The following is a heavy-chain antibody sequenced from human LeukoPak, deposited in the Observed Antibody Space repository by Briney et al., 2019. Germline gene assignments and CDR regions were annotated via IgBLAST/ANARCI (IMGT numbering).Heavy chain of an antibody. D-gene: IGHD5-18*01. CDR2: IYTSGSA. CDR3: ARGQEYRSGYTVTELGSGYFDY. Sequence: PSQTLSLTCTVSGGSISSGSYYWRWIRQPAGKGLEWIGRIYTSGSANYNPSLKSRVTISVDTSKNQFSLRLSSVTAADTAVYYCARGQEYRSGYTVTELGSGYFDYWGQGTLVTVSS. CDR1: GGSISSGSYY. J-gene: IGHJ4*02. V-gene: IGHV4-61*02.